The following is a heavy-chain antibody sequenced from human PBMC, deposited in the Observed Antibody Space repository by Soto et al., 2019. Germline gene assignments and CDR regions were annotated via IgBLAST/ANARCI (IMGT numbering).Heavy chain of an antibody. CDR2: ISYDGSNK. V-gene: IGHV3-30-3*01. J-gene: IGHJ4*02. D-gene: IGHD1-1*01. CDR1: GFTFNSYA. CDR3: ASEQLAVLRGVLDY. Sequence: QVQLVESGGGVVQPGMSLRLSCAASGFTFNSYAMHWVRQAPGRGLEWVAVISYDGSNKYYADSVKGRFTISRDNSKNTHYLQMHSLSAEDTAAYYCASEQLAVLRGVLDYWGRGTLVTVSS.